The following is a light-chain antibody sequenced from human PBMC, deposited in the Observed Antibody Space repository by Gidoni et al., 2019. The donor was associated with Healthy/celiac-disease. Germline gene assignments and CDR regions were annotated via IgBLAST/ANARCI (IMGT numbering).Light chain of an antibody. CDR1: SSNIGAGYD. V-gene: IGLV1-40*01. Sequence: QSVLTQPPSVSGAQGQRVTISCTGSSSNIGAGYDVHWYQQLPGTAPKLLSYGNSNRPSGVPDRFSGSKSGTSASLAITGLQAEDEADYYCQSYDSSLSVVFGGGTKLTVL. J-gene: IGLJ2*01. CDR2: GNS. CDR3: QSYDSSLSVV.